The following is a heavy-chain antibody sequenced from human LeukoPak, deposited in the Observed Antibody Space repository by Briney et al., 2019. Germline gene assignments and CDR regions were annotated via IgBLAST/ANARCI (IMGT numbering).Heavy chain of an antibody. CDR3: ARGAQGITIFGVVTLNGDLSNFDY. CDR2: INPSGGST. CDR1: GYTFTSYY. Sequence: PRASVKVSCKASGYTFTSYYMHWVRQAPGQGLEWMGIINPSGGSTSYAQKFQGRVTMTRDTSTSTVYMELSSLRSEDTAVYYCARGAQGITIFGVVTLNGDLSNFDYWGQGTLVTVSS. J-gene: IGHJ4*02. V-gene: IGHV1-46*01. D-gene: IGHD3-3*01.